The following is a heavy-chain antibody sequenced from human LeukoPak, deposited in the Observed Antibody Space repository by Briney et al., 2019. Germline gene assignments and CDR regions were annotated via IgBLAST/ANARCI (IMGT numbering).Heavy chain of an antibody. CDR3: ARITASGSHDY. Sequence: SQTLSLTCAISGDSVSSTSAACNWIRQSPSRGLEWVGRTYNSSKWYYDYAMSVKGRVTINPDTSKNQFSLQLNSVTHDDTAMYYCARITASGSHDYWGQGTLVTVSP. J-gene: IGHJ4*02. V-gene: IGHV6-1*01. CDR2: TYNSSKWYY. D-gene: IGHD6-25*01. CDR1: GDSVSSTSAA.